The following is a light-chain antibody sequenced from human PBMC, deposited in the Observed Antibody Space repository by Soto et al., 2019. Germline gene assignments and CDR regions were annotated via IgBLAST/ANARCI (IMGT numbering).Light chain of an antibody. CDR3: KSYAGSKTYV. Sequence: QSVLTQPPSASGSPGQSVTISCTGTKNDIGVYDFVSWYQHHPGKAPRLIIYEVVQRPSGVPDRFSGSKSGNKASLTVSGLQAADEADYFCKSYAGSKTYVLGSGTKVTVL. CDR1: KNDIGVYDF. J-gene: IGLJ1*01. CDR2: EVV. V-gene: IGLV2-8*01.